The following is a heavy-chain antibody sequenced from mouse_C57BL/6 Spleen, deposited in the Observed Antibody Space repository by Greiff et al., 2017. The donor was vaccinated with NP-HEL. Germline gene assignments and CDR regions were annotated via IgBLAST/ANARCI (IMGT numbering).Heavy chain of an antibody. D-gene: IGHD2-4*01. J-gene: IGHJ4*01. CDR3: ARSGDYEEVDY. CDR1: GYTFTSYW. V-gene: IGHV1-52*01. Sequence: QVQLQQPGAELVRPGSSVKLSCKASGYTFTSYWMHWVKQRPIQGLEWIGNIDPSDSETHYNQKFKDKATLTVDKSSSTAYMPLSSLTSEDSAVYYCARSGDYEEVDYWGQGTSVTVSS. CDR2: IDPSDSET.